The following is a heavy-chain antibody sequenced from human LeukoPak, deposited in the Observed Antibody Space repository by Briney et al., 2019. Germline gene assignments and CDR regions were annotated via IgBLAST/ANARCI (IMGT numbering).Heavy chain of an antibody. V-gene: IGHV4-30-4*01. D-gene: IGHD3-3*01. J-gene: IGHJ6*02. Sequence: SQTLSLTCTVSGGSISSGDYYWSWIRQPPEKGLEWIGYIYYSGSTYYNPSLKSRVTISVDTSKNQFSLKLSSVTAADTAVYYCARGSRDYDFWSGFYYYYGMDVWGQGTTVTVSS. CDR2: IYYSGST. CDR1: GGSISSGDYY. CDR3: ARGSRDYDFWSGFYYYYGMDV.